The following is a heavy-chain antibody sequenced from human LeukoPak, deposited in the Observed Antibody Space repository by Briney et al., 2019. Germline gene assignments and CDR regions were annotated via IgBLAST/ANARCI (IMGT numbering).Heavy chain of an antibody. CDR1: GGSISSYY. CDR2: IYYSGST. D-gene: IGHD3-10*01. Sequence: SETLSLTCTVSGGSISSYYWSWIRQPPGKGLEWIGYIYYSGSTNCNPSLKSRVTISVDTSKNQFSLKLSSVTAADTAVYYCARVGYYGSGSYVDYWGQGTLVAVSS. J-gene: IGHJ4*02. CDR3: ARVGYYGSGSYVDY. V-gene: IGHV4-59*01.